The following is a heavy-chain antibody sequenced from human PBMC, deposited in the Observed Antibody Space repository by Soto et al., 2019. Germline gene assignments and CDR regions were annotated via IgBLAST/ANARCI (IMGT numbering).Heavy chain of an antibody. Sequence: AGGSLRLSCAASGFTFDDYAMHWVRQAPGKGLEWVSGISWNSGSIGYADSVKGRFTISRDNAKNSLYLQMNSLRAEDTALYYCAKDISATVTITDAFDIWGQGTMVTVS. V-gene: IGHV3-9*01. CDR3: AKDISATVTITDAFDI. D-gene: IGHD4-17*01. CDR1: GFTFDDYA. J-gene: IGHJ3*02. CDR2: ISWNSGSI.